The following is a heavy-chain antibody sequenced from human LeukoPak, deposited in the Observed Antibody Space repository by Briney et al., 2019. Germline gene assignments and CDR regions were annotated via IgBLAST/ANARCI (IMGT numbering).Heavy chain of an antibody. CDR2: ISKDGSST. V-gene: IGHV3-74*01. D-gene: IGHD6-19*01. J-gene: IGHJ4*02. CDR3: AASALTFSSGWFVY. Sequence: GGSLRLSCAASGFTFSNYWMQWVRQTPKKGLVWLSRISKDGSSTDYADSVKGRVTISRDNAKNTLYLQMNSLRDEDTAVYYCAASALTFSSGWFVYWGQGSLVTVSS. CDR1: GFTFSNYW.